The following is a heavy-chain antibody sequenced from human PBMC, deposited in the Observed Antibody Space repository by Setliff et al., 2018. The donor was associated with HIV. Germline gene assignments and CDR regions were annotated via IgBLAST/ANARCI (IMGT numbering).Heavy chain of an antibody. J-gene: IGHJ4*02. D-gene: IGHD1-1*01. V-gene: IGHV4-4*02. CDR2: IYHGEYT. Sequence: PSETLSLTCAVSGGSISSDNWWTWVRQAPGKGLEWIGEIYHGEYTNYNPSLKSRVSMSVYKSKNQFSVKLTSVTAADTAVYYCATVDGTRYLDYWGQGKLVTVSS. CDR1: GGSISSDNW. CDR3: ATVDGTRYLDY.